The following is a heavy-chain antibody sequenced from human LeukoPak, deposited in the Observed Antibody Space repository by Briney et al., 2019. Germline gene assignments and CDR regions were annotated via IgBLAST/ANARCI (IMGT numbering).Heavy chain of an antibody. CDR1: GFTFSDYY. J-gene: IGHJ4*02. CDR2: ISSSGSTI. D-gene: IGHD3-16*02. Sequence: GRSLRLSCAASGFTFSDYYMSWIRQAPGKGLEWVSYISSSGSTIYYADSVKGRFTISRDNAKNSLYLQMNSLRAEDTAVYYCARDPRGTSNYDYVWGSYRLRAPYFDYWGQGTLVTVSS. CDR3: ARDPRGTSNYDYVWGSYRLRAPYFDY. V-gene: IGHV3-11*01.